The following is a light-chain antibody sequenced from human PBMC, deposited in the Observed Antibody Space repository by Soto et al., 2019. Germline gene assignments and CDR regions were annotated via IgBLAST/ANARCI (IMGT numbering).Light chain of an antibody. Sequence: DIQSTHSPSSLFASVEYRVIITCRASQSMSNHLNWYQQKPGKAPKLLIFAASSLQSGVPSRFGGSRSGPDFTLTISSLQPEDFATYYCQHSYSSPPTFGQGTKVDIK. CDR1: QSMSNH. CDR3: QHSYSSPPT. J-gene: IGKJ1*01. CDR2: AAS. V-gene: IGKV1-39*01.